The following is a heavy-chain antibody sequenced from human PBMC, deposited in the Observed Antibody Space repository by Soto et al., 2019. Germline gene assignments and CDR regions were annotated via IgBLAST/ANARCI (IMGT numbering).Heavy chain of an antibody. D-gene: IGHD2-15*01. CDR1: GGSISSGGYY. CDR2: IYYSGST. CDR3: ARLTVVAATRAPTYYFDY. V-gene: IGHV4-31*03. J-gene: IGHJ4*02. Sequence: SETLSLTCTVSGGSISSGGYYWSWIRQHPGKGLEWIGYIYYSGSTYYNPSLKSRVTISVDTSKNHFSLKLSSVTAADTAVYYFARLTVVAATRAPTYYFDYWGQGTLVTVSS.